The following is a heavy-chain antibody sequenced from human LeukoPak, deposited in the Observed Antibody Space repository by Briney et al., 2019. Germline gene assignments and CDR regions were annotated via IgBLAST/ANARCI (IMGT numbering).Heavy chain of an antibody. CDR2: INWNSGNI. Sequence: GGSLRLSCAASGFTFDDYAMHWVRQAPGKGLEWVSGINWNSGNIGYADSVKGRFTISRDNAKNSLYLQMNSLSAEDTALYYCVKDGKGYYYYMDVWGKGTTVTVSS. V-gene: IGHV3-9*01. CDR1: GFTFDDYA. J-gene: IGHJ6*03. CDR3: VKDGKGYYYYMDV.